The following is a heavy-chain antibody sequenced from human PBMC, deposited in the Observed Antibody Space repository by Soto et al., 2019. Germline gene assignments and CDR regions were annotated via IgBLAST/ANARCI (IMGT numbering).Heavy chain of an antibody. D-gene: IGHD3-10*01. V-gene: IGHV4-30-2*01. Sequence: KPSETLSLTCAVSGGSVSSGGYSWSWIRQPPGKGLEWIGYIYHSGSTYYNPSLKSRVTISVDRSKNQFSLKLSSVTAADTAVYYCARLLWFGELSPSEYNWFDPWGQGTLVTVS. CDR3: ARLLWFGELSPSEYNWFDP. CDR1: GGSVSSGGYS. CDR2: IYHSGST. J-gene: IGHJ5*02.